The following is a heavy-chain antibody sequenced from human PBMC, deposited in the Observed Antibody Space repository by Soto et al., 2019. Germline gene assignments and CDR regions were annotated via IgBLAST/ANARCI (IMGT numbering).Heavy chain of an antibody. CDR1: GFSFTTYA. D-gene: IGHD3-10*01. CDR3: AKVGAEFSPFYFYMDV. V-gene: IGHV3-23*01. CDR2: ITGGGGNM. Sequence: EVHLLESGGGLGQPGGSLRLSCAASGFSFTTYAMNWVRQAPGKGLEWVSGITGGGGNMYYADSVKGRFTISRDNSKNTLFLQMNSVRAEDTAIYYCAKVGAEFSPFYFYMDVWGKGTTVTVSS. J-gene: IGHJ6*03.